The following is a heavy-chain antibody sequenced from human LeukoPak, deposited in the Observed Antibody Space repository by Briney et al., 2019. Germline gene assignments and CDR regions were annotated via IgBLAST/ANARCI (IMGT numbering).Heavy chain of an antibody. CDR3: ARGDGYFGRKAFDI. D-gene: IGHD3-9*01. CDR2: ISSSSSTI. V-gene: IGHV3-48*01. J-gene: IGHJ3*02. Sequence: LAGGSLRLSCAASGFTFSSYGMHWVRQAPGKGLEWVSYISSSSSTIYYADSVKGRFTISRDNAKNSLYLQMNSLRAEDTAVYYCARGDGYFGRKAFDIWGQGTMVTVSS. CDR1: GFTFSSYG.